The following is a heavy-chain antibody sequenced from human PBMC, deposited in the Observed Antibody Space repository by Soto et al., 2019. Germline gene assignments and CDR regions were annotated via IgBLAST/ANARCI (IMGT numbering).Heavy chain of an antibody. V-gene: IGHV3-33*01. Sequence: GGSLRLSCAASGFTFSSYGMHWVRQAPGKGLEWVAVIWYDGSNKYYADSVKGRFTISRDNSKNTLYLQMNSLRAEDTAVYYCARDLYTAMANWFDPWGQGTLVTVYS. CDR2: IWYDGSNK. CDR3: ARDLYTAMANWFDP. CDR1: GFTFSSYG. J-gene: IGHJ5*02. D-gene: IGHD5-18*01.